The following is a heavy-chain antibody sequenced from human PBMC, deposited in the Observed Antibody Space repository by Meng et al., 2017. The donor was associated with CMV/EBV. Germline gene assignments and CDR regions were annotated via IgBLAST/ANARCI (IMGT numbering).Heavy chain of an antibody. CDR3: ARDSKRIAAAGKRLNWFDP. J-gene: IGHJ5*02. V-gene: IGHV1-46*01. CDR2: INPSGGST. CDR1: LTSYY. Sequence: LTSYYMHWGRQAPGQGLEWMGIINPSGGSTSYAQKFQGRVTMTRDTSTSTVYMELSSLRSEDTAVYYCARDSKRIAAAGKRLNWFDPWGQGTLVTVSS. D-gene: IGHD6-13*01.